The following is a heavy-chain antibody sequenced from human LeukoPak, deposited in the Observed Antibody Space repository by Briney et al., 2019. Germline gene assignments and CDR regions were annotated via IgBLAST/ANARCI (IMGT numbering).Heavy chain of an antibody. CDR3: ARRFCSGGSCYSVRDWFDP. Sequence: GESLKISCKGSGYSFIRNWIGWVRQMPGKGLEWMAIIYPGDSDTRYSPSFQGQVTISADKSISTAYLQWSSLKASDTAIYYCARRFCSGGSCYSVRDWFDPWGQGTLVTVSS. V-gene: IGHV5-51*01. J-gene: IGHJ5*02. D-gene: IGHD2-15*01. CDR2: IYPGDSDT. CDR1: GYSFIRNW.